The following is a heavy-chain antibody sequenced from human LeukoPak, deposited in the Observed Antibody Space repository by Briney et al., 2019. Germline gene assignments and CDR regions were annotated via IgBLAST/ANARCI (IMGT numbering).Heavy chain of an antibody. D-gene: IGHD6-19*01. V-gene: IGHV4-39*01. CDR2: IYYSGST. CDR3: ARISVAGTGESDY. J-gene: IGHJ4*02. Sequence: SETLSLTCTVSGGSISSSSYYWGWIRQPPGKGLEWIGSIYYSGSTYYNPSLKSRVTISVDTSKNQFSLKLSSVTAADTAVYYCARISVAGTGESDYWGQGTLVTVSS. CDR1: GGSISSSSYY.